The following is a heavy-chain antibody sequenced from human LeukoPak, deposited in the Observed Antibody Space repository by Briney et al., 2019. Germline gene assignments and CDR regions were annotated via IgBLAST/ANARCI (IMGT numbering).Heavy chain of an antibody. V-gene: IGHV3-20*04. CDR1: GFTFDDYG. CDR3: ASSLGSQVGAFDI. J-gene: IGHJ3*02. Sequence: GGPMRLYCAAPGFTFDDYGRSWVRQAPGKGPEWVSSINWNGGSTGYADSVKGRFTISRDNAKNSLYLQMNSLRAEDTALYYCASSLGSQVGAFDIWGQGTMVTVSS. CDR2: INWNGGST. D-gene: IGHD2-2*01.